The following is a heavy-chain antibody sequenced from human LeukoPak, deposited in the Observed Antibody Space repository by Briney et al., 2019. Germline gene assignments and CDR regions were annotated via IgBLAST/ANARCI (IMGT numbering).Heavy chain of an antibody. Sequence: SETPSDSRTDSGGSTSSNMDYLGWIRQPPGKGLEWIGSIYYSGSTYYNPSLKSRVTISVDTSKTQFSLKLSSVTAADTAVYYCARRRQWRGVYCFASWARENLVTVSS. J-gene: IGHJ5*01. D-gene: IGHD6-19*01. CDR1: GGSTSSNMDY. CDR2: IYYSGST. V-gene: IGHV4-39*01. CDR3: ARRRQWRGVYCFAS.